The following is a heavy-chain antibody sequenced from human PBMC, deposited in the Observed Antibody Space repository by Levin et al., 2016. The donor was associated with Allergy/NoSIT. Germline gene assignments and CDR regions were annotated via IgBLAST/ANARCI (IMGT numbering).Heavy chain of an antibody. CDR2: INPSGGST. V-gene: IGHV1-46*01. CDR3: ARASPYSSGWSPYFDY. J-gene: IGHJ4*02. D-gene: IGHD6-19*01. Sequence: WVRQAPGQGLEWMGIINPSGGSTSYAQKFQGRVTMTRDTSTSTAYMELSSLRSEDTAVYYCARASPYSSGWSPYFDYWGQGTLVTVSS.